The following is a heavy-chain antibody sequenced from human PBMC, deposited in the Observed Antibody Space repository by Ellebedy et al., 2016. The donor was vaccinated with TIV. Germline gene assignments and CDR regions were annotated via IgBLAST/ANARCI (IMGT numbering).Heavy chain of an antibody. CDR2: INHSGST. CDR1: GGSFSGYY. V-gene: IGHV4-34*01. D-gene: IGHD3-10*01. J-gene: IGHJ5*02. CDR3: ARECYYGSGSGLWWFDP. Sequence: SETLSLTCDVYGGSFSGYYWTWIRQPPGKGLEWIGEINHSGSTNYNPSLKSRVTISVDTSKSQFYLKLSSVTAADTAIYYCARECYYGSGSGLWWFDPWGQGTLVTVSS.